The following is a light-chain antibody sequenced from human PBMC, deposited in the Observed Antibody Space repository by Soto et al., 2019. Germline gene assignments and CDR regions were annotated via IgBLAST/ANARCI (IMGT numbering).Light chain of an antibody. J-gene: IGKJ5*01. CDR1: QDISNY. Sequence: DIQMTQSPPSLSVSVGDRVTITCQASQDISNYLHWFQQKPGKAPQLLIFDVSNLQTGVPSRFSGGDSGTDFALTISSLEPEDIATYYCQQYDSLPLTFGQGTRLEI. CDR2: DVS. CDR3: QQYDSLPLT. V-gene: IGKV1-33*01.